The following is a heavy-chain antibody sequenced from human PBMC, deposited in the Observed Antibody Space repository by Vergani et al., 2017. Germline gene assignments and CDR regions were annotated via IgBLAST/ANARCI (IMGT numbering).Heavy chain of an antibody. V-gene: IGHV3-74*01. CDR2: INSDGSST. D-gene: IGHD5-12*01. CDR3: AKSGYSGYDFDY. CDR1: GFTFSSYW. J-gene: IGHJ4*02. Sequence: EVQLVESGGGLVQPGGSLRLSCAASGFTFSSYWMHRVRQAPGKGLVWVSRINSDGSSTSYADSVKGRFTISRDNAKNTLYLQMNSLRAEDTAVYYCAKSGYSGYDFDYWGQGTLVTVSS.